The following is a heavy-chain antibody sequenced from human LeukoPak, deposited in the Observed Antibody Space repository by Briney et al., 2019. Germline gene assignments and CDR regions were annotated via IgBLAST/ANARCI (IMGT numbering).Heavy chain of an antibody. J-gene: IGHJ4*02. D-gene: IGHD3-22*01. CDR3: ARGHYDSSGYWGLFDY. CDR1: GYTFTSYD. Sequence: ASVKVSCKASGYTFTSYDINWVRQATGQGLEWMGWMNPNSGNTGYAQKFQGRVTMTRNTSINTAYMELSSLRSEDTAVYYCARGHYDSSGYWGLFDYWGQGILVIVSS. V-gene: IGHV1-8*01. CDR2: MNPNSGNT.